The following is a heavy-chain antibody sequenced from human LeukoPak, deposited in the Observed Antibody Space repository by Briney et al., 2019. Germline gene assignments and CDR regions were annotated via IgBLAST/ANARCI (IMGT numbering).Heavy chain of an antibody. CDR3: AREYYYDEDAGNY. V-gene: IGHV3-48*03. D-gene: IGHD3-22*01. J-gene: IGHJ4*02. CDR2: ISSSGSTI. CDR1: GLTFSNYE. Sequence: GGSLRLSCAASGLTFSNYEMNWVRQAPGKGLEWVSYISSSGSTIYYPDSVKGRFTISRDNVEKSVSLQMNSLRAEDTAVYYCAREYYYDEDAGNYWGQGTLVTVSS.